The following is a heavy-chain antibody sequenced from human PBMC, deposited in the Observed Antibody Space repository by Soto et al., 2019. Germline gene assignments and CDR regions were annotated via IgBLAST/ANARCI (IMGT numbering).Heavy chain of an antibody. Sequence: SETLSLTCTVSGGSISSYYWSWFRQPPGKGLEWIGYIYYSGSTNYNPSLKSRVTISVDTSKNQFSLKLSSVTAADTAVYYCASGWGSWYPDYYYLLDVWGKGTTVTVSS. CDR3: ASGWGSWYPDYYYLLDV. J-gene: IGHJ6*03. V-gene: IGHV4-59*01. CDR2: IYYSGST. CDR1: GGSISSYY. D-gene: IGHD6-13*01.